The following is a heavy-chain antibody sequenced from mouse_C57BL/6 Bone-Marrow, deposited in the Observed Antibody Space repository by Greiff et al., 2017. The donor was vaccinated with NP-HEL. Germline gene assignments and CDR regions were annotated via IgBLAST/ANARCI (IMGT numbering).Heavy chain of an antibody. V-gene: IGHV1-81*01. D-gene: IGHD1-1*01. CDR2: IYPRSGNT. CDR3: ARSAHYDSRFYFDY. Sequence: QVQLQQSGAELARPGASVKLSCKASGYTFTSYGISWVKQRTGQGLEWIGEIYPRSGNTCYNEKFKGKATLTADKSSSTAYMELRSLTSEDSAGYFCARSAHYDSRFYFDYWGQGTTLTVSS. J-gene: IGHJ2*01. CDR1: GYTFTSYG.